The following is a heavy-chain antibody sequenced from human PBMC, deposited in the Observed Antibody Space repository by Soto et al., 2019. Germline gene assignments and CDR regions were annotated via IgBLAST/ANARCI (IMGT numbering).Heavy chain of an antibody. Sequence: PGGSLRLSCAASRFTFSSYAMSWVRQAPGKGLEWVSSISGNGGNTYYADSVKGRFTISRDNSKNTLYLQMNSLRAEDTAVYYCAKDQGSSWYEIDYWGQGTLVTVSS. CDR2: ISGNGGNT. J-gene: IGHJ4*02. V-gene: IGHV3-23*01. CDR1: RFTFSSYA. CDR3: AKDQGSSWYEIDY. D-gene: IGHD6-13*01.